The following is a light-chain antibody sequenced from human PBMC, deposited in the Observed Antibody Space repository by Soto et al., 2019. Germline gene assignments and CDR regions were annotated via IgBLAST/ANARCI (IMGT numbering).Light chain of an antibody. J-gene: IGKJ1*01. V-gene: IGKV3-15*01. CDR1: QSVATN. CDR2: GAS. Sequence: EAVLTQSPATLSVFPGERSTLSFRASQSVATNLAWYQQRPGQAPRLLIYGASTRATGIPARFSGSGTGTDLTLTISSLQSEDFAVYYCQQYSKWPTFGRGTKVDIK. CDR3: QQYSKWPT.